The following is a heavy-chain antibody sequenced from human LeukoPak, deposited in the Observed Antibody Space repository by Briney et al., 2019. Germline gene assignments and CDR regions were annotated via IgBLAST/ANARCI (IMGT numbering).Heavy chain of an antibody. Sequence: SETLSLTCSVSGDSINRYPWTWIRQPAGGGLEWIGRIYNSGTTNYKPSLKSRASMSVETPKNQFSLRLSSVTAADTAVYYCARQSDSGGYFEYWGHGIRVTVSA. CDR3: ARQSDSGGYFEY. CDR1: GDSINRYP. CDR2: IYNSGTT. J-gene: IGHJ4*01. V-gene: IGHV4-4*07. D-gene: IGHD3-10*01.